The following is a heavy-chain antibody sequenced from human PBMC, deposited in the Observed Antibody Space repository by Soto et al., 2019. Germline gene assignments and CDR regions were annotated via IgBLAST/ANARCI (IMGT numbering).Heavy chain of an antibody. CDR3: ARLFRYCSSTSCYVGAFDI. Sequence: SETLSLTCTVSGGSISSSSYYWGWIRQPPGKGLEWIGSIYYSGSTYYNPSLKRRVTISVDTSKNQFSLKLSSVTAADTAVYYCARLFRYCSSTSCYVGAFDIWGQGTMVTVSS. CDR2: IYYSGST. V-gene: IGHV4-39*01. CDR1: GGSISSSSYY. J-gene: IGHJ3*02. D-gene: IGHD2-2*01.